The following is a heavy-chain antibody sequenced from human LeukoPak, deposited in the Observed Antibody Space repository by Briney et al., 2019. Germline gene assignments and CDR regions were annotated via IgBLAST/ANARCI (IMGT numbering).Heavy chain of an antibody. Sequence: ASVKVSCKASGYTFTSYGISWVRQAPGQGLEWMGWINPNSGGTNYAQKFQGRVTMTRDTSISTAYMELSRLRSDDTAVYYCARPRRVVVVPAATSNWFDPWGQGTLVTVSS. J-gene: IGHJ5*02. CDR3: ARPRRVVVVPAATSNWFDP. D-gene: IGHD2-2*01. CDR1: GYTFTSYG. V-gene: IGHV1-2*02. CDR2: INPNSGGT.